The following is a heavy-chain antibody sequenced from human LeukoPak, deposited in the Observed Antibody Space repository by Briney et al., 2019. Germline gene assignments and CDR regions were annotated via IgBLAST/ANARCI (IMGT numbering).Heavy chain of an antibody. CDR2: ISYDGNNE. CDR1: GFTFSSYA. J-gene: IGHJ6*02. Sequence: PGGSLRLSCAASGFTFSSYAIHWVRQAPGKGLEWLALISYDGNNELYADSVRGRFSISRDNSKNILFLQMNSLGPDDTAVYFCAREYGDLNFYYYTMDVWGQGTTVTVSS. D-gene: IGHD2-21*02. V-gene: IGHV3-30*03. CDR3: AREYGDLNFYYYTMDV.